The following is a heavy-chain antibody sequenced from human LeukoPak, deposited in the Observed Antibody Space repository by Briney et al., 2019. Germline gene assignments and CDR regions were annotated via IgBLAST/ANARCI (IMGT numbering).Heavy chain of an antibody. CDR2: ISYSGVGT. CDR1: GFTFSSYA. D-gene: IGHD2-21*02. J-gene: IGHJ4*02. CDR3: TARSAVGYCFGNDCFPLDH. Sequence: GGSLRLSCAASGFTFSSYAMSWVRLAPGKGLEWVSAISYSGVGTYYADSVKGRFTISRDISKNTLYLQMNSLKIEDTAVYYCTARSAVGYCFGNDCFPLDHWGQGMLVTVSS. V-gene: IGHV3-23*01.